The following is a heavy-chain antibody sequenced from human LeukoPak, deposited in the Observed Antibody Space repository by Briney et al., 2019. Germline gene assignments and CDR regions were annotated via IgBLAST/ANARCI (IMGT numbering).Heavy chain of an antibody. CDR3: ARGKSRGSHIDY. Sequence: PSETLSLTCTVSGYSISSGYYWGWIRQPPGKGLEWIGSFYDSGNTYYNPSLKSRVTISVDTSKNQFSLKVRSVTAADTAVYFCARGKSRGSHIDYWGQGTLVTVSS. V-gene: IGHV4-38-2*02. D-gene: IGHD1-26*01. J-gene: IGHJ4*02. CDR1: GYSISSGYY. CDR2: FYDSGNT.